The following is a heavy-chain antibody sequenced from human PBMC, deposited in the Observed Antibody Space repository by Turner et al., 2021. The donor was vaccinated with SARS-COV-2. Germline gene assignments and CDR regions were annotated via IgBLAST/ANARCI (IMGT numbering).Heavy chain of an antibody. D-gene: IGHD3-10*01. CDR3: ARAYGSGSYGHYYGMDV. CDR1: CLPFTSYG. V-gene: IGHV1-18*01. Sequence: QVQLGPAGTSVKKPGASMKVSCKASCLPFTSYGFSWVRQAPGQGLEWMGWISAYNGNTNYAQKVQGRVTMTTDTSTSTAYMELRSLRSDDTAVYYCARAYGSGSYGHYYGMDVWGQGTTVTVSS. J-gene: IGHJ6*02. CDR2: ISAYNGNT.